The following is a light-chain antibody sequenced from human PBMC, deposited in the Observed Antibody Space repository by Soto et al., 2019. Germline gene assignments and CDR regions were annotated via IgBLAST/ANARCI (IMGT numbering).Light chain of an antibody. CDR1: GSNIGRHG. V-gene: IGLV1-44*01. J-gene: IGLJ1*01. Sequence: QSVLTQPPSASGTPGQRVTISCSGSGSNIGRHGVNWYQQLPGRAPKLLIFSNILRPSGVPDRFSASKSGTSASLAISGLQSEDEADYYCAVWDDGVNGHVFGPGTKLTVL. CDR2: SNI. CDR3: AVWDDGVNGHV.